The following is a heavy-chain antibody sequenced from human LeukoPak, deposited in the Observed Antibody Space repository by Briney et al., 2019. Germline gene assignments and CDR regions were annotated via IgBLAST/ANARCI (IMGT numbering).Heavy chain of an antibody. CDR1: GFTFREYT. CDR3: ARRTQNDDLWSGSPDWYFDL. CDR2: ISSSSDYI. D-gene: IGHD3-3*01. Sequence: RGSLRLSCIVSGFTFREYTMNWVRQAPGKGVDWISSISSSSDYIYYIDSVRGRFTISRDNARNSLYLQMSSLRPEDTAVCYCARRTQNDDLWSGSPDWYFDLWRRGTLVTACS. V-gene: IGHV3-21*04. J-gene: IGHJ2*01.